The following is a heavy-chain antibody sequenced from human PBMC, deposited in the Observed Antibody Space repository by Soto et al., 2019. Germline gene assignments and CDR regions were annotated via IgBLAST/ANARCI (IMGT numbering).Heavy chain of an antibody. CDR3: TRGPPDWGFDY. CDR2: MSPKTGNT. Sequence: QVQLVQSGAEVKKPWASVKVSCKASGDTFTSYDINWVRQATGQGLEWIEWMSPKTGNTGYAQKCQGRVTMTRNPSISTAYRELSSLTSEDAAVYYCTRGPPDWGFDYWGQGTLVPVSS. V-gene: IGHV1-8*01. CDR1: GDTFTSYD. D-gene: IGHD7-27*01. J-gene: IGHJ4*02.